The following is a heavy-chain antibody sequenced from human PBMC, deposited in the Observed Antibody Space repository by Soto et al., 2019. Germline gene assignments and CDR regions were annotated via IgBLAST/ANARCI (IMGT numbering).Heavy chain of an antibody. CDR2: MYNSEDT. V-gene: IGHV4-59*08. J-gene: IGHJ2*01. Sequence: QVQLQESGPGLVRPSETLSLTCTVSAASISSYSWTWIRQPPGKGLEWIGHMYNSEDTKYNPSLKSRVTMSVDTSKNQFSLKLRSVTAADTAIYYCVRHATDRHGNAEDWYFDLWGRGTLVTVSS. CDR3: VRHATDRHGNAEDWYFDL. D-gene: IGHD2-15*01. CDR1: AASISSYS.